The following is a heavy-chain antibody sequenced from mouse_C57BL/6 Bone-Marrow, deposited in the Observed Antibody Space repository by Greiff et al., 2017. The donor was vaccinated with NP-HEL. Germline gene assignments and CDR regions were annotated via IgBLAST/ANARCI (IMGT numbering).Heavy chain of an antibody. Sequence: EVKVVESGGGLVKPGGSLKLSCAASGFTFSSYAMSWVRQTPEKRLEWVATISDGGSYTYYPDNVKGRLTISRDNAKNNLYLQMSHLKSEDTAMYYCARDITTGAMDYWGQGTSVTVSS. CDR3: ARDITTGAMDY. CDR1: GFTFSSYA. D-gene: IGHD1-1*01. J-gene: IGHJ4*01. V-gene: IGHV5-4*01. CDR2: ISDGGSYT.